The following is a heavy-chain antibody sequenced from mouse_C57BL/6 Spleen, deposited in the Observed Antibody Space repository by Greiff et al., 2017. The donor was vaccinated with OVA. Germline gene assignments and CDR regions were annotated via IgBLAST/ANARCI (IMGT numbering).Heavy chain of an antibody. Sequence: PFLSTPSHPLSLTFSFTFYSITTDYFNFILKFPGNKLEYMGYISYSGSTYYNPSLKSRISITRDTSKNQYYLQLNSVTTEDTATYYCARWDSNYAFAYWGQGTLVTVSA. CDR1: FYSITTDY. D-gene: IGHD2-5*01. V-gene: IGHV3-8*01. CDR3: ARWDSNYAFAY. CDR2: ISYSGST. J-gene: IGHJ3*01.